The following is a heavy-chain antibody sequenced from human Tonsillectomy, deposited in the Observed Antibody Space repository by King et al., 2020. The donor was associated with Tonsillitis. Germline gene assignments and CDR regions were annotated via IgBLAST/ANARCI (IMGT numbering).Heavy chain of an antibody. D-gene: IGHD4/OR15-4a*01. CDR3: ARDSANCPFTGCCRGWLDP. CDR2: INPKSGGT. CDR1: GYTFTGYY. Sequence: QLVQSGAEVQKPGASVKVSCKASGYTFTGYYIHWVRQAPGQGLEWMGWINPKSGGTIYEQKFQGRVTMTRDTSISTAYMELSRLRSDDTAVYYCARDSANCPFTGCCRGWLDPWGQGTLLTVSS. V-gene: IGHV1-2*02. J-gene: IGHJ5*02.